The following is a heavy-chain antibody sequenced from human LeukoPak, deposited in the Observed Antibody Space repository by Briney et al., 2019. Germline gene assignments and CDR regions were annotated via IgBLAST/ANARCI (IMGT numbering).Heavy chain of an antibody. Sequence: PSETLPLTCAVSGVSISASYYYWGWIRQPPGKGLEWIGNIYYSGSTYYNASLQSRVTISIDTSKNQFSLRLNSVTAADTAISVSKVGATAYWGQGTLVTVSS. V-gene: IGHV4-39*01. CDR1: GVSISASYYY. CDR3: KVGATAY. J-gene: IGHJ4*02. CDR2: IYYSGST. D-gene: IGHD1-26*01.